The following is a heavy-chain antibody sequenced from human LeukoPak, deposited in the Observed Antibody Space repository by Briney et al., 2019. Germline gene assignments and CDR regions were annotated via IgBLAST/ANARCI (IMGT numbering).Heavy chain of an antibody. D-gene: IGHD3/OR15-3a*01. J-gene: IGHJ6*03. CDR2: IYSGGST. Sequence: GGSLRLSCAASGFTVSSHYMSWVRQAPGEGLEWGSVIYSGGSTYYADSVKGRFTISRDNSKNTLYLQMNSLRAEDTAVYYCARMDLYYYYYYMDVWGKGTTVTISS. CDR1: GFTVSSHY. CDR3: ARMDLYYYYYYMDV. V-gene: IGHV3-53*01.